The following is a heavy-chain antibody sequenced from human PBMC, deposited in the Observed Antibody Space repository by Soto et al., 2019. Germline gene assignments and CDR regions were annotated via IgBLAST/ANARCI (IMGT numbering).Heavy chain of an antibody. D-gene: IGHD3-22*01. V-gene: IGHV4-61*01. CDR2: IYYTGST. Sequence: SETLSLTCTVSGGSVNTAPYHWGWIRQSPRNGLEWIGNIYYTGSTNYNPSFESRVAISLDTSNNQFSLRLTSLTAADTAVYFCARDYHSYYDTSGYYPYFDFWGQGTQVTVSS. CDR3: ARDYHSYYDTSGYYPYFDF. J-gene: IGHJ4*02. CDR1: GGSVNTAPYH.